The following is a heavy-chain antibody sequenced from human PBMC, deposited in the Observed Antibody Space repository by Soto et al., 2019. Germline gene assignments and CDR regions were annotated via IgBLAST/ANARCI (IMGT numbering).Heavy chain of an antibody. V-gene: IGHV4-30-4*01. D-gene: IGHD3-9*01. Sequence: LFLINRVWGSAIKGESEDWGGIRQPPEKGLEWIGYIYYSGSTYYNPSLKSRVTISVDTSKNQFSLKRSSVTAADTAVYYCARARVGTDFLSVFYGFWGQGTLVPVSS. CDR2: IYYSGST. J-gene: IGHJ4*02. CDR3: ARARVGTDFLSVFYGF. CDR1: GSAIKGESED.